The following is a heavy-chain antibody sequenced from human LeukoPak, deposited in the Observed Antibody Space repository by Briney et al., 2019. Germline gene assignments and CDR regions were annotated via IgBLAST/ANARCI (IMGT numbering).Heavy chain of an antibody. J-gene: IGHJ4*02. D-gene: IGHD2-15*01. Sequence: GGSLRLSCAASGFTFSSYSMNWVRQAPGKGLEWVSYIRSSGSTIYYADSVKGRFTISRDNAKNSLYLQMNSLGAEDTAVYYCARGGSSWYGFDYWGQGTLVTVSS. V-gene: IGHV3-48*01. CDR2: IRSSGSTI. CDR3: ARGGSSWYGFDY. CDR1: GFTFSSYS.